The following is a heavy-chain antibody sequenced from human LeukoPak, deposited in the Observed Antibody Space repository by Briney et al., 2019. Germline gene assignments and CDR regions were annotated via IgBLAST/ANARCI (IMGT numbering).Heavy chain of an antibody. CDR3: ARDHPMAVAGLIDY. D-gene: IGHD6-19*01. J-gene: IGHJ4*02. CDR2: IKEDGGEE. V-gene: IGHV3-7*01. CDR1: GFTFSRYW. Sequence: GGSLRLSCAASGFTFSRYWMTWVRQAPGKGLEWVANIKEDGGEEYYVDSVKGRFTISRDNAKNSLYLQMNSLRVEDTAVYYCARDHPMAVAGLIDYWSQRTLVTVST.